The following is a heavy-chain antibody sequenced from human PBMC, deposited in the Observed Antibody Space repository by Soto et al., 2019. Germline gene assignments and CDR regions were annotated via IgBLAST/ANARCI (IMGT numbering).Heavy chain of an antibody. CDR2: IYWDDDK. J-gene: IGHJ4*01. V-gene: IGHV2-5*02. D-gene: IGHD1-26*01. CDR3: AHRRVGDSTVFDY. Sequence: QITLKESGPTLVKHTQTLTLTCTFSGFSLSTRGVAVGWIRQPPGKALEWLVLIYWDDDKRYSPSLQSRLTSTKDTSKHQVVLTMTSRDPVDTATYYCAHRRVGDSTVFDYWGHGTLVTVSS. CDR1: GFSLSTRGVA.